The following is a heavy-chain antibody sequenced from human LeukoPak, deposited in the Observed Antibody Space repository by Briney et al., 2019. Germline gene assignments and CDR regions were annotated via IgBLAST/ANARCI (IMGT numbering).Heavy chain of an antibody. CDR1: GFTFSSYA. Sequence: GGSLRLSCIASGFTFSSYAMSWVRQAPGKGLEWVSAISGSGGSTYYADSVKGRFTISRDNSKNTLYLQMNSLRAEDTAVYHCAKGGYYDFWSEYYFDYWGQGTLVTVSS. CDR2: ISGSGGST. J-gene: IGHJ4*02. V-gene: IGHV3-23*01. D-gene: IGHD3-3*01. CDR3: AKGGYYDFWSEYYFDY.